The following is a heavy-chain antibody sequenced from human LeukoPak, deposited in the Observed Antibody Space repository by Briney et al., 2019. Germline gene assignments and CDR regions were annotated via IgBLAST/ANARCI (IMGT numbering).Heavy chain of an antibody. D-gene: IGHD2-2*02. J-gene: IGHJ1*01. CDR1: GYSISSGYY. V-gene: IGHV4-38-2*01. CDR2: IYHSGST. CDR3: ASPKYCSSTGCYIRDARYFQH. Sequence: SETLSLTCAVSGYSISSGYYWGWIRQPPGKGLEWIGSIYHSGSTYYNPSLKSRVTISVDTSKNQFSLKLSSVTAADTAVYYCASPKYCSSTGCYIRDARYFQHWGQGTLVTVSS.